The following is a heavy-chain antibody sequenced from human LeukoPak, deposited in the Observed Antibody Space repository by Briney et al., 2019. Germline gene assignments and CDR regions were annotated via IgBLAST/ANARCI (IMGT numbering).Heavy chain of an antibody. CDR1: GFTFSDYW. V-gene: IGHV3-7*03. CDR2: IKKDESEK. D-gene: IGHD6-19*01. Sequence: PGGSLRLSCAASGFTFSDYWMSWVRQAPGKGLEWVANIKKDESEKYYVDSVKGRFTISRDNAKNSLYLQMNSLRAGDTAIYYCAKDLEQSYSGWSTSYDAWGQGTLVTVSS. CDR3: AKDLEQSYSGWSTSYDA. J-gene: IGHJ5*02.